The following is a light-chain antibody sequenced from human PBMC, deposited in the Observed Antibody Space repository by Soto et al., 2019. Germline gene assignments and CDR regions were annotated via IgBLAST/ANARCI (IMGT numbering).Light chain of an antibody. CDR3: ISYKTDDTFL. V-gene: IGLV2-8*01. J-gene: IGLJ1*01. Sequence: QSVLTQPPSASGSPGQSVTISCTGTSSDVGGYNYVSWYQQHPGKAPKLMIYEVSKRPSGVPDRFSGSKSGITASLTISGLQADDEAEYFCISYKTDDTFLFGTGTKLTVL. CDR1: SSDVGGYNY. CDR2: EVS.